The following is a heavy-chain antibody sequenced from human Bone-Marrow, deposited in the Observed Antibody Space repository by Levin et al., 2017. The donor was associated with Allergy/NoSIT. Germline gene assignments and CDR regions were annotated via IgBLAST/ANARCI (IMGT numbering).Heavy chain of an antibody. CDR3: ARLDGTMVRGVIVGAMDV. J-gene: IGHJ6*02. D-gene: IGHD3-10*01. CDR2: IYYSGSA. CDR1: GVSISSYY. Sequence: ESLKISCTVSGVSISSYYWSWIRQPPGKGLEWIGYIYYSGSANYNPSLKSRVTISVDTSKNQFSLKLSSVTAADTAVYYCARLDGTMVRGVIVGAMDVWGQGTTVTVSS. V-gene: IGHV4-59*08.